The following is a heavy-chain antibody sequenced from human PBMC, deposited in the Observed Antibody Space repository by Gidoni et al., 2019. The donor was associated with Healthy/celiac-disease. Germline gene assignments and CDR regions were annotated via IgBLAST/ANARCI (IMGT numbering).Heavy chain of an antibody. Sequence: QVQLVESGGGVVQPGRSLRLSCAASGFTFSSYAMHWVRQAPGKGLEWVAVISYDGSNKYYADSVKGRFTISRDNSKNTLYLQMNSLRAEDTAVYYCARASGPYSSETYFDYWGQGTLVTVSS. CDR3: ARASGPYSSETYFDY. CDR2: ISYDGSNK. V-gene: IGHV3-30-3*01. J-gene: IGHJ4*02. CDR1: GFTFSSYA. D-gene: IGHD6-19*01.